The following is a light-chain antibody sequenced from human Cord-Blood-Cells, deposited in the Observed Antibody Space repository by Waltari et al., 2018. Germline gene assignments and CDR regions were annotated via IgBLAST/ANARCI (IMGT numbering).Light chain of an antibody. CDR3: GTWDSSLSAV. J-gene: IGLJ1*01. CDR2: EKN. CDR1: SSNIGNNY. Sequence: QSVLTQPPSVSAAPGQKVTISCSGSSSNIGNNYVSWYQQLPGTAPKLLIYEKNKRPSGIPDRFSGSKSGTSATLCITGLQTGDEADYYCGTWDSSLSAVFGTGTKVTVL. V-gene: IGLV1-51*02.